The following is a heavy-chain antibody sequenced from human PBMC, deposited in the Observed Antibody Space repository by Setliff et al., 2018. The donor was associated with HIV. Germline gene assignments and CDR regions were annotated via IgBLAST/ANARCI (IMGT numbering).Heavy chain of an antibody. CDR2: INAGNGDT. V-gene: IGHV1-3*01. J-gene: IGHJ4*02. CDR3: ARVGNNRLQFFDH. Sequence: ASVKVSCKASGYTFTSYAMHWVRQAPGQRLEWMGWINAGNGDTKYSPKFQGRVTITADTSASTMYMELSSLRSEDTAVYYCARVGNNRLQFFDHWGQGTLVTVSS. CDR1: GYTFTSYA. D-gene: IGHD5-12*01.